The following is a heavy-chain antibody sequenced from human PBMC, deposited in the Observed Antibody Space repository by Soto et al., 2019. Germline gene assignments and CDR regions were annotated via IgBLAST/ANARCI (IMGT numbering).Heavy chain of an antibody. V-gene: IGHV3-23*01. J-gene: IGHJ4*02. Sequence: EVQLLESGGGLVQPGGSLRLSCAASGFTFRSYALTWVRQAPGKGLEWVSAISGTGDSTYYADSVKGRFTISRDNSKNTLYLQINNLRAEDSAIYYCAKGEFAMVRGLSSTYWGQGTLVTVSS. D-gene: IGHD3-10*01. CDR2: ISGTGDST. CDR3: AKGEFAMVRGLSSTY. CDR1: GFTFRSYA.